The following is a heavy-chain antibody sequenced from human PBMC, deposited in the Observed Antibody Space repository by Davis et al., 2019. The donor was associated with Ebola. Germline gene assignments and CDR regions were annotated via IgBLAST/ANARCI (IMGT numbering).Heavy chain of an antibody. CDR2: IIPILGIA. V-gene: IGHV1-69*04. Sequence: SVKVSCKASGGTFSSYAISWVRQAPGQGLEWMGRIIPILGIANYAQKFQGRVTITADKSTSTAYMELSSLRSEDTAVYYCARDGRFHYGMDVWGQGTLVTVS. CDR3: ARDGRFHYGMDV. CDR1: GGTFSSYA. D-gene: IGHD1-26*01. J-gene: IGHJ6*02.